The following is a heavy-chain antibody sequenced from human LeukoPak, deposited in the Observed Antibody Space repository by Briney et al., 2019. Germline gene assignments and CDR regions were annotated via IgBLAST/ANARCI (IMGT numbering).Heavy chain of an antibody. CDR3: ARRSSYCSGGSCYGPYYYYYMDV. CDR2: IYPGDSDT. Sequence: GESLKISCKGSGYSFTSYWIGWVRQMPGKGLEWMGFIYPGDSDTRYSPSFQGQVTISADKSISTAYLQWSSLKASDTAMYYCARRSSYCSGGSCYGPYYYYYMDVWGKGTTVTVSS. V-gene: IGHV5-51*01. D-gene: IGHD2-15*01. CDR1: GYSFTSYW. J-gene: IGHJ6*03.